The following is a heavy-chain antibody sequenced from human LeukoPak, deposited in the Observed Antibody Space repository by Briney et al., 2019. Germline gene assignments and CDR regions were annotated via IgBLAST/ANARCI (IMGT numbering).Heavy chain of an antibody. Sequence: ASVKVSCKASGYTFTSYDINWVRQATGQGLEWMGWMNPNSGNTGYAQKFQGRVTITRDTSASTAYMELSSLRSEDTAVYYCARQGIITMVRGVPSGFDPWGQGTLVTVSS. CDR1: GYTFTSYD. CDR3: ARQGIITMVRGVPSGFDP. D-gene: IGHD3-10*01. V-gene: IGHV1-8*03. CDR2: MNPNSGNT. J-gene: IGHJ5*02.